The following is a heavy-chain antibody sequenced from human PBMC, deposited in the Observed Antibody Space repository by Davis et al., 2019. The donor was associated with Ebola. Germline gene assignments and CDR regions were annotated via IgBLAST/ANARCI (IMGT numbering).Heavy chain of an antibody. CDR1: GFTFSSYA. D-gene: IGHD1-20*01. Sequence: GGSLRLSCAASGFTFSSYAMSWVRQAPGKGLQWVSTVSATGDTTYYADSVKGRFTISRDNSKNTLYLQMNSLRAEDTAVYYCARARYNWNPEPRDYYYYMDVWGKGTTVTVSS. CDR2: VSATGDTT. J-gene: IGHJ6*03. CDR3: ARARYNWNPEPRDYYYYMDV. V-gene: IGHV3-23*01.